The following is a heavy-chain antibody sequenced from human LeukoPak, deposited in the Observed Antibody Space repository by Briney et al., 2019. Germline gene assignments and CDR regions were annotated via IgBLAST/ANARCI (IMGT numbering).Heavy chain of an antibody. V-gene: IGHV4-39*07. CDR1: GGSISSSSYY. CDR3: ARLTGRRPYYYYYGMDV. D-gene: IGHD3-10*01. J-gene: IGHJ6*02. CDR2: IYYSGST. Sequence: SETLSLTCTVSGGSISSSSYYWGWIRQPPGKGLEWIGSIYYSGSTHYNPSLKSRVTISVDTSKNQFSLKLSSVTAADTAVYYCARLTGRRPYYYYYGMDVWGQGTTVTVSS.